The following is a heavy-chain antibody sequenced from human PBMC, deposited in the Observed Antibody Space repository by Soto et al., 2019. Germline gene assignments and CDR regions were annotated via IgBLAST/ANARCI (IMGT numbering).Heavy chain of an antibody. CDR2: ISSSSSYI. Sequence: GGSLRLSCAASGLTFSSYSMNWVRQAPGKGLEWVSSISSSSSYIYYADSVKGRFTISRDNAKNSLYLQMNSLRAEDTAVYYCARDREEMATINAFDIWGQGTMVTVSS. D-gene: IGHD5-12*01. CDR1: GLTFSSYS. CDR3: ARDREEMATINAFDI. J-gene: IGHJ3*02. V-gene: IGHV3-21*01.